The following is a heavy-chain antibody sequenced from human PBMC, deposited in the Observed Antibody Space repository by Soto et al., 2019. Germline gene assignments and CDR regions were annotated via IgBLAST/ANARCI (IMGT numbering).Heavy chain of an antibody. Sequence: QLRLQEPGPGLVKPSDTLALTCSVSGGSIRSHGYYWAWIRQPPGKGLEWIGSMYYSGTTYYSPSLKSRVTLSIDSSKNQFSLKVKSVTAADTAVYYCARPVYSGNFFANAARFDPWGQGTLVTVSS. D-gene: IGHD1-26*01. CDR2: MYYSGTT. CDR3: ARPVYSGNFFANAARFDP. V-gene: IGHV4-39*01. CDR1: GGSIRSHGYY. J-gene: IGHJ5*02.